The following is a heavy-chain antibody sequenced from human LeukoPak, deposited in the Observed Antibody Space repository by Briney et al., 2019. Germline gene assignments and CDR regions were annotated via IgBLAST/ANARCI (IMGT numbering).Heavy chain of an antibody. CDR3: AKDLQGEGIFDY. J-gene: IGHJ4*02. V-gene: IGHV3-9*01. Sequence: GGSLRLSCAASGLTFDDYAMPWVRQAPGKGLEWVSGIRWNSGSIGYADSVKGRFTISRDNANNSLYLQMNSLRAEDTDLYYCAKDLQGEGIFDYWGQGTLVTVSS. CDR2: IRWNSGSI. D-gene: IGHD3-16*01. CDR1: GLTFDDYA.